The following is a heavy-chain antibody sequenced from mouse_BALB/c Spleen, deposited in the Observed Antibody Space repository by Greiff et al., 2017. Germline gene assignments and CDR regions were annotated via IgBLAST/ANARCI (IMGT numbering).Heavy chain of an antibody. D-gene: IGHD1-1*01. CDR1: GYSFTGYF. Sequence: EVQLVESGPELVKPGASVKISCKASGYSFTGYFMNWVMQSHGKSLEWIGRINPYNGDTFYNQKFKGKATLTVDKSSSTAHMELRSLASEDSAVYYCARDYYGSSHAMDYWGQGTSVTVSS. CDR3: ARDYYGSSHAMDY. V-gene: IGHV1-20*02. CDR2: INPYNGDT. J-gene: IGHJ4*01.